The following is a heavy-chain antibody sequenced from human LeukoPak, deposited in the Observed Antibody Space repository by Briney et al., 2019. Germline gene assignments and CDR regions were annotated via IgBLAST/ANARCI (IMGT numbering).Heavy chain of an antibody. J-gene: IGHJ6*03. CDR3: ARGRKYYDILTGYSSGIYYYYYMDV. V-gene: IGHV1-8*02. CDR2: MNPNSGNT. Sequence: GASVKVSCKASGYTFTGNYMHWVRQATGQGLEWMGWMNPNSGNTGYAQKFQGRVTMTRNTSISTAYMELSSLRSEDTAVYYCARGRKYYDILTGYSSGIYYYYYMDVWGKGTTVTISS. D-gene: IGHD3-9*01. CDR1: GYTFTGNY.